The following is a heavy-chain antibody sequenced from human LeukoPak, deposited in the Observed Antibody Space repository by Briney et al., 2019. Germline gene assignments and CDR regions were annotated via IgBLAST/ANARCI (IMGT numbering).Heavy chain of an antibody. CDR2: ISGSGGST. J-gene: IGHJ4*02. V-gene: IGHV3-23*01. D-gene: IGHD4-17*01. Sequence: GGSLRLSCAASGFTFSSYAMRWVRQAPGKGLEWVSAISGSGGSTYYADSVKGRFTISGDNSKNTLYLQMNSLRAEDTAVYYCAKSALRYGPKRGDYFDYWGQGTLVTVSS. CDR1: GFTFSSYA. CDR3: AKSALRYGPKRGDYFDY.